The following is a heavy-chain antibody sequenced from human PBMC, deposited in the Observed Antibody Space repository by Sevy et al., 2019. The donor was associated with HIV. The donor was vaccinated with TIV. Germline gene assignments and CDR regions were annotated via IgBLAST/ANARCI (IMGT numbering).Heavy chain of an antibody. V-gene: IGHV3-66*01. Sequence: GGSLRLSCAASGFTVSSNYMSWVRQAPGKGLEWVSVIYSGGSTYYADSVKGRFTISRDNSKNTLYLQMNSLRAEVTAVYYCARRLFDSSGYYYDGHAFDIWGQGTMVTVSS. CDR1: GFTVSSNY. CDR3: ARRLFDSSGYYYDGHAFDI. J-gene: IGHJ3*02. CDR2: IYSGGST. D-gene: IGHD3-22*01.